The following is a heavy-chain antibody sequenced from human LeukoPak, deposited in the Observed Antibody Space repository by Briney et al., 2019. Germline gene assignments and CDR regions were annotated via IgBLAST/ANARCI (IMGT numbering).Heavy chain of an antibody. CDR1: GGSISGYY. CDR2: IYHSGST. J-gene: IGHJ5*02. CDR3: ARRASTNHSYCSGGSCYWFDP. Sequence: PSETLSLTCTVYGGSISGYYWSWIRQPPGKGLEWIGYIYHSGSTYYNPSLKSRVTISVDRSKNQFSLKLSSVTAADTAVYYCARRASTNHSYCSGGSCYWFDPWGQGTLVTVSS. V-gene: IGHV4-30-2*01. D-gene: IGHD2-15*01.